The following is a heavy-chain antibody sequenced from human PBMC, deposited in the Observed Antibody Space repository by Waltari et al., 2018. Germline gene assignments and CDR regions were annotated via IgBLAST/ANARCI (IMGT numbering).Heavy chain of an antibody. V-gene: IGHV3-11*04. CDR2: ISNTGSTT. CDR1: GFTFSDHY. J-gene: IGHJ4*02. D-gene: IGHD3-9*01. CDR3: ASDRGPYDLLTGFSVSDY. Sequence: QVQLVESGGGLVKPGGSLRLSCAASGFTFSDHYMTWSRQAPGKGLEWVSHISNTGSTTYYADSVKGRFTISRDNAKNSVYLQMNSLRAEDTAVYYCASDRGPYDLLTGFSVSDYWGQGTLVTVSS.